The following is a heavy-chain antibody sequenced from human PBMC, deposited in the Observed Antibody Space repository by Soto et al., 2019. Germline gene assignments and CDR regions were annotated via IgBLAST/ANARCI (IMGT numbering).Heavy chain of an antibody. CDR1: GGPFSNYA. CDR3: ACGDGDYVAYFNY. D-gene: IGHD4-17*01. V-gene: IGHV3-23*01. Sequence: PGGSLRLSCAASGGPFSNYAMSWVRQAPGKGLEWVSAIGGSGSNTYYADSVKGRFTISRDNSKNTLYLQMDSLSAEDTAVYYCACGDGDYVAYFNYWGQGTLVTVSS. J-gene: IGHJ4*02. CDR2: IGGSGSNT.